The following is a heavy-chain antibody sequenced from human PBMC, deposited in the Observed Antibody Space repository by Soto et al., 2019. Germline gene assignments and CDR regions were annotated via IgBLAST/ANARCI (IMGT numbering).Heavy chain of an antibody. CDR3: ARSNAGSSNKMYYYYGMDV. V-gene: IGHV1-2*04. Sequence: QVQLVQSGAEVKKPGASVKVSCKASGYTFTGYYMHWVRQAPGQGLEWMGWINPNSGGTNYAQKFQGWVTMTRDTSISTAYMELSRLRSDDTAVYYCARSNAGSSNKMYYYYGMDVWGLGTTVTVSS. CDR1: GYTFTGYY. J-gene: IGHJ6*02. CDR2: INPNSGGT. D-gene: IGHD6-13*01.